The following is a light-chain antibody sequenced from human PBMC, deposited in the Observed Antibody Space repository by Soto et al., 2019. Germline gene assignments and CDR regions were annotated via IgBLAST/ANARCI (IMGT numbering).Light chain of an antibody. Sequence: DIQMTQSPSSLSASVGDSVTITCRASQSISTYLNWYQQRPGKAPKLLIYAASSLQSGVPSRFSGSGSGTDFTLTISSLQPEDFATYYCQQSYSVGLTFGGGTKVEIK. V-gene: IGKV1-39*01. CDR2: AAS. J-gene: IGKJ4*01. CDR3: QQSYSVGLT. CDR1: QSISTY.